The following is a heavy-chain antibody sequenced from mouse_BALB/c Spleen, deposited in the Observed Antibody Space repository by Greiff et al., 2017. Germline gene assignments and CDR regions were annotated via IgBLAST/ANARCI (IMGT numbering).Heavy chain of an antibody. J-gene: IGHJ3*01. CDR1: GFNIKDYY. Sequence: VQLQQSGAELVRPGALVKLSCKASGFNIKDYYMHWVKQRPEQGLEWIGWIDPENGNTIYDPKFQGKASITADTSSNTAYLQLSSLTSEDTAVYYCAQLGRIAYWGQGTLVTVSA. CDR2: IDPENGNT. CDR3: AQLGRIAY. D-gene: IGHD4-1*02. V-gene: IGHV14-1*02.